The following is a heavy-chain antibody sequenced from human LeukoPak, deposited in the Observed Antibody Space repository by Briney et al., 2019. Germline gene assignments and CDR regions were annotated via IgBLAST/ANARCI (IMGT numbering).Heavy chain of an antibody. J-gene: IGHJ3*02. Sequence: GASVKVSGKASGYTFAAYYMHWVRQAPGQGLEWMGWIDTNSGATNYAQKFQGRVTMTRDTSISTAYMELSRLRSDDTAVYYCARDRPTPPGDAFDIWGQGTMVTVSS. V-gene: IGHV1-2*02. CDR2: IDTNSGAT. CDR3: ARDRPTPPGDAFDI. CDR1: GYTFAAYY. D-gene: IGHD2-15*01.